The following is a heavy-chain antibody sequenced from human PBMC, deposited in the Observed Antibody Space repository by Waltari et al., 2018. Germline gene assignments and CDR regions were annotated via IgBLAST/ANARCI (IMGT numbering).Heavy chain of an antibody. D-gene: IGHD6-13*01. Sequence: QVQLVQSGAEVKKPGASVKVSCKASGYTFISRALHWVRQAPGQRLEWMGGIKPGNGNAKYAQEFQGRVTMTRDTSANTAYMELSSLTLEDMAVYFCARGLGAADPTDWLDLWGQGTLVTLSS. CDR1: GYTFISRA. CDR3: ARGLGAADPTDWLDL. CDR2: IKPGNGNA. J-gene: IGHJ5*02. V-gene: IGHV1-3*03.